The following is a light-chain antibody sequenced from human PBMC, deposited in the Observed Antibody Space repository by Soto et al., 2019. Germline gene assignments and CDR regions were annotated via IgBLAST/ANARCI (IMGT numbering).Light chain of an antibody. V-gene: IGLV1-40*01. CDR2: RDT. CDR3: QSYDSSLSGVV. CDR1: SSNIGAGYD. J-gene: IGLJ2*01. Sequence: QSVLTQPPSVSGAPGQRVTISCPGSSSNIGAGYDVHWYQQLPGTAPKLLIYRDTNRPSGVPDRFSGSKSGTSASLAISGLQADDEADYYCQSYDSSLSGVVFGGGTQLTVL.